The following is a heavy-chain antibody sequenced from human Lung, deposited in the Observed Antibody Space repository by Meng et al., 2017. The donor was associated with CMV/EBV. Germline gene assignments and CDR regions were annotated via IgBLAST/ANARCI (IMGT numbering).Heavy chain of an antibody. CDR2: ISAYNGNT. CDR1: GYICNTYG. D-gene: IGHD1-14*01. V-gene: IGHV1-18*01. J-gene: IGHJ5*02. Sequence: QVQRVQSGGEVKKPGASGKVSCKASGYICNTYGVSWVRQAPGQGPEWMGWISAYNGNTNYAQNFQGRFTMTTDTSTSTAYMELRSLRSDDTAVYYCARDLPGGTKGTWLDLWGQGTLVTVSS. CDR3: ARDLPGGTKGTWLDL.